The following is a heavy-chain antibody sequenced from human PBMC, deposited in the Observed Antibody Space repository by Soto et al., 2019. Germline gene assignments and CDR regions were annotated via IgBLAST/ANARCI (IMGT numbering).Heavy chain of an antibody. CDR3: ARGATVTSQYYYYGMDV. V-gene: IGHV3-33*01. Sequence: QVQLVESGGGVVQPGRSLRLSCAASGFTFSSYGMHWVRQAPGKGLEWVAVIWYDGSNKYYADSVKGRFTISRDNSKNTLYLQMNRLRAEDTAVYYCARGATVTSQYYYYGMDVWGQGTTVTVSS. J-gene: IGHJ6*02. CDR1: GFTFSSYG. D-gene: IGHD4-17*01. CDR2: IWYDGSNK.